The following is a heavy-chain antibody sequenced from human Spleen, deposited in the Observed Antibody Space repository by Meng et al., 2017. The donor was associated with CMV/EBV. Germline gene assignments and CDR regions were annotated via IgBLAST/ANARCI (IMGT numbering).Heavy chain of an antibody. CDR3: ASCSSTSCYEAFDI. CDR1: GGSISSSSYY. Sequence: SETLSLTCTVSGGSISSSSYYWGWIRQPPGKGLEWIGSIYYSGSTYYNPSLKSRVTISVDTSKNQFSLKLSSVTAADTAVYYCASCSSTSCYEAFDIWGQGTMVT. J-gene: IGHJ3*02. V-gene: IGHV4-39*07. D-gene: IGHD2-2*01. CDR2: IYYSGST.